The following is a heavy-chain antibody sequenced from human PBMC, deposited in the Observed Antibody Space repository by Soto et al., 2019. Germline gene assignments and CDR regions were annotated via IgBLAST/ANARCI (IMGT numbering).Heavy chain of an antibody. J-gene: IGHJ6*02. CDR2: IIPIFGTA. V-gene: IGHV1-69*13. CDR3: ARYYDSSGYYYYYYYGMDV. CDR1: GGTFSSYA. D-gene: IGHD3-22*01. Sequence: GASVKVTCKASGGTFSSYAISWVRQAPGQGLEWMGGIIPIFGTANYAQKFQGRVTITADESTSTAYMELSSLRSEDTAVYYCARYYDSSGYYYYYYYGMDVWGQGTTDTVSS.